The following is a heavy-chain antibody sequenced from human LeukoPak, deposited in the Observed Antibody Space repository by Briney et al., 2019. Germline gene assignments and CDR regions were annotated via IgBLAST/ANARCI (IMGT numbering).Heavy chain of an antibody. D-gene: IGHD3-10*01. V-gene: IGHV1-69*01. CDR2: IIPIFGTA. CDR3: ASTYGSGSYYYGWFDP. CDR1: GGTFSSYA. J-gene: IGHJ5*02. Sequence: SVNVSCKASGGTFSSYAISWVRQAPGQGLEWMGGIIPIFGTANYAQKFQGRVTITADESTSTAYMELSSLRSEDTAVYYCASTYGSGSYYYGWFDPWGQGTLVTVSS.